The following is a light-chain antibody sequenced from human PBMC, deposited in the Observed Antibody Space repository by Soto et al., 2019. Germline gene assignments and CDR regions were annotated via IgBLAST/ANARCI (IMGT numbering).Light chain of an antibody. J-gene: IGKJ1*01. CDR3: QQYNNWPRT. CDR1: QSVSSSY. CDR2: DAS. Sequence: EIVLTQSPGTLSLSPGERATLSCRASQSVSSSYLAWYQQKPGQAPRLLIYDASTRATGIPARFSGSGSGTEFTLTISSLQSEDFAVYYCQQYNNWPRTFSQGTKVDIK. V-gene: IGKV3-15*01.